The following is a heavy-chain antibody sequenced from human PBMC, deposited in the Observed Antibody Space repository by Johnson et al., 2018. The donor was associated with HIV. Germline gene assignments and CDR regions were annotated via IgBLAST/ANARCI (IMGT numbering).Heavy chain of an antibody. CDR1: GFTFSSYG. J-gene: IGHJ3*02. CDR3: STPRPNWGWNAFHI. CDR2: IRYDGSNK. V-gene: IGHV3-30*02. Sequence: QVQLVESGGGVVQPGRSLRLSCAASGFTFSSYGMHWVRQAPGKGLEWVAFIRYDGSNKYYADSVKGRLIMSRDNSKNTLYVEMDSLRAEDTAVYYCSTPRPNWGWNAFHIWGQGTMVTVSS. D-gene: IGHD7-27*01.